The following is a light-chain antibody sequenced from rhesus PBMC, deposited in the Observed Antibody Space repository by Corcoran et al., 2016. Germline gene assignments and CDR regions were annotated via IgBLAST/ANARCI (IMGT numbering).Light chain of an antibody. V-gene: IGKV3-10*01. CDR1: QSVGSS. CDR3: YQHSSGLT. Sequence: QVILTQSPATLSLTPGERATLPCRASQSVGSSLAWYQQKTGQAPRLLIYGASSRATGIPDRFSGSGSGTDCTLTISRLEPEDVGVYRCYQHSSGLTFGQGTKVEIK. J-gene: IGKJ1*01. CDR2: GAS.